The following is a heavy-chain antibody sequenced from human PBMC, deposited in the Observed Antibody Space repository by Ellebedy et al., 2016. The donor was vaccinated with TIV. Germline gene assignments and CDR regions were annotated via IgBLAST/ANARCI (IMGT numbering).Heavy chain of an antibody. D-gene: IGHD2-2*01. CDR1: GFIFSAYG. J-gene: IGHJ6*02. CDR3: ARDMAAMRYGMDV. CDR2: IQYDA. V-gene: IGHV3-30*02. Sequence: GESLKISCAASGFIFSAYGMHWVRQAPGKGLEWVAFIQYDAADSVKGRFTISRDNSEKTLYLQMNSLRAEDTAVYYCARDMAAMRYGMDVWGQGTTVTVSS.